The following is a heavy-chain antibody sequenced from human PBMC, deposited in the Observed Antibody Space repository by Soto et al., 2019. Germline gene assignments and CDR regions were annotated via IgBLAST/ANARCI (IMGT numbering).Heavy chain of an antibody. CDR3: ARGPNRYSSSSLDS. J-gene: IGHJ4*02. Sequence: ASVKVSCKASGYTFIEYYIHWVRQAPGQGLKWMGIINPRGFSTTYAQKFQGRVTMTSDTSTSTVYMELSSLRSEDTAVYYCARGPNRYSSSSLDSWGQGTLVTVSS. CDR2: INPRGFST. V-gene: IGHV1-46*01. CDR1: GYTFIEYY. D-gene: IGHD6-6*01.